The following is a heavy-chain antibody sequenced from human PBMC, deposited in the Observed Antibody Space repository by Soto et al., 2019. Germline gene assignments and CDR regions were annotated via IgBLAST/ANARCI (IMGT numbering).Heavy chain of an antibody. CDR2: INHSGST. CDR3: ARRGKITMVRGVTTNWFDP. V-gene: IGHV4-34*01. Sequence: QVQLQQWGAGLLKPSETLSLTCAVYGGSFSGYYWSWIRQPPGKGLEWIGEINHSGSTNYNPSLKSRVTISVDTSKNQFSLKLSSVTAADTAVYYCARRGKITMVRGVTTNWFDPWGQGTLVTVSS. D-gene: IGHD3-10*01. J-gene: IGHJ5*02. CDR1: GGSFSGYY.